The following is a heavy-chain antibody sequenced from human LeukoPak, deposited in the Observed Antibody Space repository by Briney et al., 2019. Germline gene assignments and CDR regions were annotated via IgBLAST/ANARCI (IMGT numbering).Heavy chain of an antibody. CDR3: ARDIGRVTRGAFDI. Sequence: ASVKVSCKASGGTFSSYAISWVRQAPGQGLEWMGGIIPIFGTANYAQKFQGRVTITADESTSTAYMELSSLRSEDTAVYYCARDIGRVTRGAFDIWGQGTMVTVSS. D-gene: IGHD4-11*01. CDR2: IIPIFGTA. V-gene: IGHV1-69*13. J-gene: IGHJ3*02. CDR1: GGTFSSYA.